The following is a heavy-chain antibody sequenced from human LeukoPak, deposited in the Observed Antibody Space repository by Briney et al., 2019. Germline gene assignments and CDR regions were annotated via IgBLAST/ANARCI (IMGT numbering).Heavy chain of an antibody. CDR3: ARVVGGAFDI. Sequence: GGSLRLSCAASGFTFSSYGMHWVRQAPGKGLEWVAVISYDGSNKYYGDSVKGRFTISRDNSKNTLYLQMNSLRAEDTAVYYCARVVGGAFDIWGQGTMVTVSS. CDR2: ISYDGSNK. CDR1: GFTFSSYG. D-gene: IGHD2-15*01. V-gene: IGHV3-30*03. J-gene: IGHJ3*02.